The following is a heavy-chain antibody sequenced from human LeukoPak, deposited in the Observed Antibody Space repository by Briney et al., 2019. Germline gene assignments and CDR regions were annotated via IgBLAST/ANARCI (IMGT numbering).Heavy chain of an antibody. V-gene: IGHV4-4*07. CDR3: ARVRKSSSWYDVRWFDP. Sequence: SETLSLTCTVSGVFISTYYWTWIRQPPGKGLEWIGRIYTSGSTNYNPSLKSRVTMSVDTSKNQFSLKLSSVTAADTAVYYCARVRKSSSWYDVRWFDPWGQGTLVTVSS. J-gene: IGHJ5*02. D-gene: IGHD6-13*01. CDR1: GVFISTYY. CDR2: IYTSGST.